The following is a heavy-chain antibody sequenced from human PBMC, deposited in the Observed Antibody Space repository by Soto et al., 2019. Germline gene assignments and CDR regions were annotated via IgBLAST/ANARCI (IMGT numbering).Heavy chain of an antibody. Sequence: SETLSLTCAVYGGSFSGYYWSWIRQPPGKGLEWIGEINHSGSTNYNPSLKSRVTISVDTSKNQFSLKLSSVTAADTAAYYCARTLDDFWSGYSPWGQGTLVTVSS. J-gene: IGHJ5*01. CDR1: GGSFSGYY. CDR3: ARTLDDFWSGYSP. V-gene: IGHV4-34*01. CDR2: INHSGST. D-gene: IGHD3-3*01.